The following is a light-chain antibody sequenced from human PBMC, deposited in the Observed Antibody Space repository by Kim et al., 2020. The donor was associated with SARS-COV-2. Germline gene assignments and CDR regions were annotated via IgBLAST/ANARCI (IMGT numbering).Light chain of an antibody. CDR3: KHYHKWPHS. Sequence: VSPGERTTRSCSARQTIDNSLAWLQQKTGQAPRLFIYGASTRAPGIPDRFSGSGSGTEFTLTISSLQSEDFAVYYCKHYHKWPHSFGQGTKLEI. CDR2: GAS. J-gene: IGKJ2*03. CDR1: QTIDNS. V-gene: IGKV3-15*01.